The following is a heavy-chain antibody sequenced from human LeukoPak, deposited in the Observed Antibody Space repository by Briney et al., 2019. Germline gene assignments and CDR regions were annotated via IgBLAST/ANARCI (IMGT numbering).Heavy chain of an antibody. V-gene: IGHV3-30-3*01. CDR3: ARAERGYSYGDVVY. CDR2: ISYDGSNK. D-gene: IGHD5-18*01. Sequence: GGSLRLSCAASGFTFSYYTMHWVRQAPGKGLEWVAVISYDGSNKYYADSVKGRFTISRDNSKNTLYLQMNSLRAEDTAVYYCARAERGYSYGDVVYWGQGTLVTVSS. CDR1: GFTFSYYT. J-gene: IGHJ4*02.